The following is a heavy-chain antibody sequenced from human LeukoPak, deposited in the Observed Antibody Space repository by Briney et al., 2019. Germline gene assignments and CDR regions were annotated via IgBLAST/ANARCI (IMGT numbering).Heavy chain of an antibody. CDR3: ARSRGSGNYYKSVLDD. J-gene: IGHJ4*02. D-gene: IGHD3-10*01. V-gene: IGHV4-59*01. Sequence: SETLSLTCTVSGGSISSYYWNWIRQPPGKGLEWIGYIYYSGSTNYNPSLSGRVTISVDTSKNHFSLRLNSVTAADTAVYYCARSRGSGNYYKSVLDDWGQGTLVTVSS. CDR2: IYYSGST. CDR1: GGSISSYY.